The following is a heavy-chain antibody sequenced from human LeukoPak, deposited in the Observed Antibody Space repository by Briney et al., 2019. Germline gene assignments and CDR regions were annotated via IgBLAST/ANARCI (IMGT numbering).Heavy chain of an antibody. D-gene: IGHD2-2*01. CDR3: ARDLSYCTITSCSYYYYGMDV. V-gene: IGHV3-48*03. CDR2: ISSSGGTV. J-gene: IGHJ6*02. Sequence: GGSLRLSCSASGFTFSSYEMNWVRQAPGKGLEWVSYISSSGGTVYYADSVKGRFTISRDNAKNSLYLQMNSLRAEDTAVYYCARDLSYCTITSCSYYYYGMDVWGQGTTVTVSS. CDR1: GFTFSSYE.